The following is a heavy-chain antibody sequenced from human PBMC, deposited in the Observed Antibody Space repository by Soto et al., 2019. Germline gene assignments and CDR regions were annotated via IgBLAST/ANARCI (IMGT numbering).Heavy chain of an antibody. CDR2: INGGGVST. D-gene: IGHD2-8*01. Sequence: EVQLLESGGGLVQPGGSLRLSCAASGFTFSSDAMSWVRQAPGKGLEWASGINGGGVSTYYAESVKGRFTISRDNSKITVYLQMNSLRAEDTAVYYCAKSPRYCSNGLCYPVYYFDYCGQGSLVTVSS. CDR3: AKSPRYCSNGLCYPVYYFDY. V-gene: IGHV3-23*01. CDR1: GFTFSSDA. J-gene: IGHJ4*02.